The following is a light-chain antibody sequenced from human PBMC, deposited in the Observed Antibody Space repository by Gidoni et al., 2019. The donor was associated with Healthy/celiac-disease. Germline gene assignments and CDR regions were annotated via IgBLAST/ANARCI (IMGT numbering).Light chain of an antibody. Sequence: DIQMTQSPSSLSASVGDRVTITCQASQDISNYLNWYQQKPGKAPKPLIYDAANLETGVPSRFSGSGSGTDFTFTISSLQPEDIATYYCQQYDNLPLTFGPETKVDIK. J-gene: IGKJ3*01. CDR2: DAA. CDR3: QQYDNLPLT. V-gene: IGKV1-33*01. CDR1: QDISNY.